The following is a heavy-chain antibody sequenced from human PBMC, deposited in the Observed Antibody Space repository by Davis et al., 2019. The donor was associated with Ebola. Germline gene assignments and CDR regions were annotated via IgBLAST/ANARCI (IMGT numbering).Heavy chain of an antibody. D-gene: IGHD7-27*01. CDR1: GVSLGSSGYY. CDR2: IYYSGST. Sequence: PSETLSLTCNVSGVSLGSSGYYWGFVRQPPGKGLEWIGNIYYSGSTKYNPSLQGRVTMSIDTPRDQFALRLHSVTAADTAVYYCARIRGTGDRRGEDHWGQGILVTVSP. V-gene: IGHV4-39*01. CDR3: ARIRGTGDRRGEDH. J-gene: IGHJ4*02.